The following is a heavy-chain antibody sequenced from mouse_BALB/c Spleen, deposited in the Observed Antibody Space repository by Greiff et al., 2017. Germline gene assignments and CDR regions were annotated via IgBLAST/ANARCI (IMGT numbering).Heavy chain of an antibody. D-gene: IGHD1-1*01. CDR3: ARSSSSYYGGSFGFAY. CDR2: ISYSGST. Sequence: EVQGVESGPGLVKPSQSLSLTCTVTGYSITSDYAWNWIRQFPGNKLEWMGYISYSGSTSYNPSLKSRISITRDTSKNQFFLQLNSVTTEDTATYYCARSSSSYYGGSFGFAYWGQGTLVTVSA. V-gene: IGHV3-2*02. J-gene: IGHJ3*01. CDR1: GYSITSDYA.